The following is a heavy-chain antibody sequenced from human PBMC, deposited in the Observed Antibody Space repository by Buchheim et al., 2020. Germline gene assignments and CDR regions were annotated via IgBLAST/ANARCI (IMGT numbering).Heavy chain of an antibody. CDR2: ISSSGSTI. CDR3: ARGHGGYSYGYYYYYGMDV. Sequence: EVQLVESGGGLVQPGGSLRLSCAASGFTFSSYEMNWVRQAPGKGLEWVSYISSSGSTIYYADSVKGRFTISRHNAKNSLYPQMNSLRAEDTAVYYCARGHGGYSYGYYYYYGMDVWGQGTT. V-gene: IGHV3-48*03. CDR1: GFTFSSYE. J-gene: IGHJ6*02. D-gene: IGHD5-18*01.